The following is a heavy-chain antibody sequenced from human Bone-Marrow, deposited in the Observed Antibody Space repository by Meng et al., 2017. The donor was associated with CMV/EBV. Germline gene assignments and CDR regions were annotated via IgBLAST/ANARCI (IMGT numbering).Heavy chain of an antibody. CDR2: ISAYNGNT. CDR3: AREGSSIPNYYYYYGMDV. CDR1: GYTFTSYG. J-gene: IGHJ6*02. D-gene: IGHD6-13*01. Sequence: ASVKVSGKASGYTFTSYGISWVRQAPGQGLEWMGWISAYNGNTNYAQKLQGRVTMTTDTSTSTAYMELRSLRSDDTAVYYCAREGSSIPNYYYYYGMDVWGQGTTVTV. V-gene: IGHV1-18*01.